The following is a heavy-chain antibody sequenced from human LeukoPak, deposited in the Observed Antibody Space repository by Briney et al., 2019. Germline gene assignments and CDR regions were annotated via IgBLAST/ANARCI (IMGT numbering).Heavy chain of an antibody. Sequence: SETLSLTCTVSGGSISSGSYYWSWIRQPAGKGLECIGYIHYTGSTNYNPSLKSRVTISVDTSQKQFSLRLSSVTAADTAVYYCARGRYLTTGGGAAAGFLDYWGQGTLVTVSS. CDR3: ARGRYLTTGGGAAAGFLDY. CDR2: IHYTGST. D-gene: IGHD6-13*01. V-gene: IGHV4-61*10. J-gene: IGHJ4*02. CDR1: GGSISSGSYY.